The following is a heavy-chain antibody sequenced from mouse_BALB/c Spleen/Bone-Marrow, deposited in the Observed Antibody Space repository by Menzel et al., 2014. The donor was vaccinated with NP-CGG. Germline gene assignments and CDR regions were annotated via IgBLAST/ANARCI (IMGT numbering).Heavy chain of an antibody. D-gene: IGHD1-1*01. CDR3: AREATYYAYFDY. Sequence: VQLQESAGELARPGASVKMSCKASGYTFTSNTIQWVKQRPGQGLEWIGYINPTRGYTDYNQKFKDKTTLTADKSSSTAYMQLSSLTSEDSAVYYCAREATYYAYFDYWGQGTMLTVSS. CDR1: GYTFTSNT. J-gene: IGHJ2*01. CDR2: INPTRGYT. V-gene: IGHV1-4*02.